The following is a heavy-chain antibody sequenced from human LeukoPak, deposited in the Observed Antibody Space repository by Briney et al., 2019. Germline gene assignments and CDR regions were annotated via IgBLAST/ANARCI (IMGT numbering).Heavy chain of an antibody. CDR2: IYGDENK. V-gene: IGHV2-5*02. CDR3: THGRAFYYDTTGYFPAFDY. CDR1: GFSVTTSGVG. D-gene: IGHD3-22*01. J-gene: IGHJ4*02. Sequence: SGPTLVKPTQTLTLTCTFSGFSVTTSGVGVGWIRQSPGKALEWLALIYGDENKRYSPSLESRLTITKDTSKNLVVLKMTNMDPMDTATYFCTHGRAFYYDTTGYFPAFDYWGQGALVTVSS.